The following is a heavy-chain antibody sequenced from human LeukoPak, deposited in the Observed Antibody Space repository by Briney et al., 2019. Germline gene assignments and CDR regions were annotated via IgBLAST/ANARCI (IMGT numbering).Heavy chain of an antibody. D-gene: IGHD2-15*01. V-gene: IGHV4-34*01. CDR3: ARDRKGRWWSDDAFDI. CDR2: INHSGST. J-gene: IGHJ3*02. CDR1: GGSFSGYY. Sequence: SETLSLTCAVYGGSFSGYYWSWIRQPPGKGLEWIGEINHSGSTNYNPSLKSRVTISVDTSKNQFSLKLSSVTAEDTAVYYCARDRKGRWWSDDAFDIWGQGTMVTVSS.